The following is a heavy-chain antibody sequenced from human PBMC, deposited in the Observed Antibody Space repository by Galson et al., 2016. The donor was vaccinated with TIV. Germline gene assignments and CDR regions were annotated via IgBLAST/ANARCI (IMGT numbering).Heavy chain of an antibody. J-gene: IGHJ4*02. D-gene: IGHD4-17*01. Sequence: SLRLSCAAAGFRFFDFEMSWVRQAPGKGLEWVSGISAGATNTYYADSVGGRFTISRDNSNNILYLQMDRLQLEDTAVYFCAKDRGHYEALDSWGQGIQVTVSS. V-gene: IGHV3-23*01. CDR1: GFRFFDFE. CDR3: AKDRGHYEALDS. CDR2: ISAGATNT.